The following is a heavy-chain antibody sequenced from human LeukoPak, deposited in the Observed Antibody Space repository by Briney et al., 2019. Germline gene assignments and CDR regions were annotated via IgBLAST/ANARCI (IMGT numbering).Heavy chain of an antibody. CDR3: ARALVVVDPPWGAFDI. D-gene: IGHD3-22*01. J-gene: IGHJ3*02. Sequence: GGSLRLSCAASGFTVSSNYMSWVRQAPGKGLEWVSVIYSGGSTYYADSVKGRFTISRDNSKNTLYLQMNSLRAEDTAVYYCARALVVVDPPWGAFDIWGQGTMVTVSS. CDR2: IYSGGST. CDR1: GFTVSSNY. V-gene: IGHV3-66*01.